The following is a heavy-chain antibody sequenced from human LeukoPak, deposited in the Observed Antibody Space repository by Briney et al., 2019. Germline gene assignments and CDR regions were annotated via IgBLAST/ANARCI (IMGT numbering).Heavy chain of an antibody. V-gene: IGHV3-48*03. CDR2: ISSSGSTI. CDR3: ARERFGYYGSSDYYYFDS. D-gene: IGHD3-22*01. CDR1: GFTFSSYE. J-gene: IGHJ4*02. Sequence: PGGSLRLSCAASGFTFSSYEMNWVRQAPGKGLEWISYISSSGSTIYYADSVKGRFTISRDNAKNSLFLQMNSLRAEDTAVYYCARERFGYYGSSDYYYFDSWGQGTLVTVSS.